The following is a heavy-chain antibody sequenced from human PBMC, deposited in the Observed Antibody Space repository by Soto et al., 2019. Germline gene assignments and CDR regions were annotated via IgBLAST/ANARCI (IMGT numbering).Heavy chain of an antibody. CDR3: AKARGELPDWYFDL. CDR1: GFTFSSYA. J-gene: IGHJ2*01. Sequence: EVQLLESGGGLVQPGGSLRLSCAASGFTFSSYAMTWVRQAPGKGPEWVSGISGSVGRTYYADSVKGRFTISRDTSKNTLSLQMNSLGAEDTAVYYCAKARGELPDWYFDLWGRGTLVTVSS. V-gene: IGHV3-23*01. D-gene: IGHD1-26*01. CDR2: ISGSVGRT.